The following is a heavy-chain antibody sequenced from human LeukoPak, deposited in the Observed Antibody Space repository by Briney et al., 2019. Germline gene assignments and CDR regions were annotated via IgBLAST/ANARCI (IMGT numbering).Heavy chain of an antibody. V-gene: IGHV4-61*02. Sequence: PSETLSLTCTVSGGSISSGSYYWSWIRQPAGKGLEWIGRIYTTGSTNYNPSLKSRVTISVDRSKNQLSLRLSSLTAAETAVYYCARQTYYDNRLLFAYWGQGILVTVSS. CDR2: IYTTGST. CDR3: ARQTYYDNRLLFAY. J-gene: IGHJ4*02. CDR1: GGSISSGSYY. D-gene: IGHD3-22*01.